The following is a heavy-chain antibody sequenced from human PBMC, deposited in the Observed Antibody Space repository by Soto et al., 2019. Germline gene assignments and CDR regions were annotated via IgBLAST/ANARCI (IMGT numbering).Heavy chain of an antibody. Sequence: PSETLSLTCTVSGASISSGCYYWSWIRQHPGKGLEWIGYIYFSMSTNYNPSLKSRVSMSIDSSKNQFSLKLSSLTAADTAVYYCATSFIEEAAGPQAFLLGPWGHGTLVTVSS. CDR1: GASISSGCYY. CDR3: ATSFIEEAAGPQAFLLGP. V-gene: IGHV4-61*01. CDR2: IYFSMST. J-gene: IGHJ5*02. D-gene: IGHD6-13*01.